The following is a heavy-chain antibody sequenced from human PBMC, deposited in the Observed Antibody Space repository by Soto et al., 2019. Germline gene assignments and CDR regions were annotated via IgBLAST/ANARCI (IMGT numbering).Heavy chain of an antibody. J-gene: IGHJ4*02. Sequence: GGSLRLSCAASGFTVSSNYMSWVRQAPGKGLEWVSVIYSGGSTYYADSVKGRFTISRDNSKNTLYLQMNSLRAEDTAVYYCAKDLQWQGHYYFDYWGQGTLVTVSS. CDR1: GFTVSSNY. V-gene: IGHV3-53*05. CDR3: AKDLQWQGHYYFDY. CDR2: IYSGGST. D-gene: IGHD6-19*01.